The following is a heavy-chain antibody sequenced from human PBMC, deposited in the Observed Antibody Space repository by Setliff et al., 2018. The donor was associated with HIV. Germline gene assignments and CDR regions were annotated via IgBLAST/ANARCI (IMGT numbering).Heavy chain of an antibody. V-gene: IGHV4-4*09. J-gene: IGHJ6*02. CDR3: ARRSIVGSTRGYYYYALDV. CDR2: IYTSGST. CDR1: GGSISSYY. D-gene: IGHD1-26*01. Sequence: SETLSLTCTVSGGSISSYYWSWIRQPPGKGLEWIGYIYTSGSTNYNPSLKSRVTMSLDTSKNQVSLKLTSVTAADTAVYYCARRSIVGSTRGYYYYALDVWGQGTTVTVSS.